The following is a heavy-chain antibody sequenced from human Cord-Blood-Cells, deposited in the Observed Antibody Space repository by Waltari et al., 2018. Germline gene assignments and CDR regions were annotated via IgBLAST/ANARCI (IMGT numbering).Heavy chain of an antibody. V-gene: IGHV3-49*02. CDR2: IRSKAYGGTT. CDR3: TRGGIVGANDAFDI. J-gene: IGHJ3*02. D-gene: IGHD1-26*01. Sequence: GKGLEWVGFIRSKAYGGTTEYAASVKGRFTISRDDSKSIAYLQMNSLKTEDTAVYYCTRGGIVGANDAFDIWGQGTMVTVSS.